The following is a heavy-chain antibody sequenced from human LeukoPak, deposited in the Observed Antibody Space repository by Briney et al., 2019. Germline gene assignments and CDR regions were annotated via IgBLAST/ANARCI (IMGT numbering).Heavy chain of an antibody. CDR3: ARMGGRLDAFDI. V-gene: IGHV3-21*01. D-gene: IGHD1-1*01. Sequence: GGSLRLSCAASGFTFSSYSMNWVRQAPGKGLEWVSSISSSSSHIYYADSVKGRFTISRDNAKNSLYLQMNSLRAEDTAVYYCARMGGRLDAFDIWGQGTMVTVSS. CDR1: GFTFSSYS. CDR2: ISSSSSHI. J-gene: IGHJ3*02.